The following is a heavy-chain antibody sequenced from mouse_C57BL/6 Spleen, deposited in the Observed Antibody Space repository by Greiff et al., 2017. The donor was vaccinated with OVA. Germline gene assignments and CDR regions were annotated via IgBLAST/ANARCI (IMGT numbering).Heavy chain of an antibody. Sequence: EVQLQQSGAELVKPGASVKLSCTASGFNIKDYYMHWVKQRTEQGLEWIGRIDPEDGETKYAPKFQGKATLTADTSSNTAYLQLSSLTSEDTAVYYCARNWVATRYWYFEVWGTGTTVTVAS. D-gene: IGHD1-1*02. CDR3: ARNWVATRYWYFEV. CDR2: IDPEDGET. V-gene: IGHV14-2*01. J-gene: IGHJ1*03. CDR1: GFNIKDYY.